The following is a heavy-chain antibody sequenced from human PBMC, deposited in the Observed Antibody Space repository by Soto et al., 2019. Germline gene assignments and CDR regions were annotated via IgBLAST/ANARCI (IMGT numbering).Heavy chain of an antibody. J-gene: IGHJ6*02. D-gene: IGHD2-2*01. V-gene: IGHV3-23*01. CDR2: ISGSGGST. CDR1: GFTFSSYA. CDR3: AKDRGVVVPAAIPMRSMDV. Sequence: HPVGSLRLSCAASGFTFSSYAMSWVRQAPGKGLEWVSAISGSGGSTYYADSVKGRFTISRDNSKNTLYLQMNSLRAEDTAVYYCAKDRGVVVPAAIPMRSMDVWGQGTTVTVSS.